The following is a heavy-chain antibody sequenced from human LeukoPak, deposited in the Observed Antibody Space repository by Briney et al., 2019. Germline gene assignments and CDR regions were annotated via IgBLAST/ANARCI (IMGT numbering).Heavy chain of an antibody. V-gene: IGHV3-48*03. J-gene: IGHJ6*02. CDR1: GFTFSSYE. CDR3: RTRYFDWLAYGMDV. Sequence: GGSLRLSCAASGFTFSSYEMNWVRQAPGKGLEWVSYISSSGSTIYYADSVKGRFTISRDNAKSSLYLQMNSLRAEDTAVYYCRTRYFDWLAYGMDVWGQGTTVTVSS. CDR2: ISSSGSTI. D-gene: IGHD3-9*01.